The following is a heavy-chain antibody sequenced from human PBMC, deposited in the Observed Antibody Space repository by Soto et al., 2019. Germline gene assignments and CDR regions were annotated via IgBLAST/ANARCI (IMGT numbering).Heavy chain of an antibody. CDR1: GGSISSYY. D-gene: IGHD6-6*01. J-gene: IGHJ6*03. V-gene: IGHV4-59*01. CDR3: ARVVGRFEYSSSRVGVMDV. CDR2: IYYSGST. Sequence: SETLSLTCTVSGGSISSYYWSWIRQPPGKGLEWIGYIYYSGSTNYNPSLKSRVTISVDTSKNQFSLKLSSVTAADTAVYYCARVVGRFEYSSSRVGVMDVWGKGTTVTVSS.